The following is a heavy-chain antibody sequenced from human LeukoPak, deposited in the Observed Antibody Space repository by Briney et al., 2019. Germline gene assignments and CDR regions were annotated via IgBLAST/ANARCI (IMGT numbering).Heavy chain of an antibody. CDR1: GYSISSGYY. Sequence: PSETLSLTCAVSGYSISSGYYWGWIRQPPGKGLEWIGGIYHSGSTYYNPSLKSRVTISVDTSKNQFSLKLSSVTAADTAVYYCARGLTYYDFWSGHHPGSYYMDVWGKGTTVTVSS. J-gene: IGHJ6*03. CDR3: ARGLTYYDFWSGHHPGSYYMDV. CDR2: IYHSGST. D-gene: IGHD3-3*01. V-gene: IGHV4-38-2*01.